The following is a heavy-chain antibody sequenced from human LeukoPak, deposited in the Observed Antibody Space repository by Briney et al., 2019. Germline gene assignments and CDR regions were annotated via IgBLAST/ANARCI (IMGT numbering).Heavy chain of an antibody. D-gene: IGHD2-8*01. V-gene: IGHV1-46*01. CDR1: GYTFTNYH. CDR2: IKPSDGNT. J-gene: IGHJ5*02. Sequence: GASVKVSCKASGYTFTNYHIHWVRQAPGQGLEGMGVIKPSDGNTRYAPKSQGRVYMTRDSFTSTVYMELSSLRSEDTAVFYCAGDQRVLGEDSLMCKAWFDPWGQGTLVTVSS. CDR3: AGDQRVLGEDSLMCKAWFDP.